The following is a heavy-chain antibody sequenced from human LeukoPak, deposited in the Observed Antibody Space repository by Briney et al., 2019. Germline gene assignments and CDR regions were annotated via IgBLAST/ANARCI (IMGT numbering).Heavy chain of an antibody. J-gene: IGHJ5*02. Sequence: PSETLSLTCTVSGGSISSGSYYWSWIRQPAGKGLEWIERIYTSGSTNYNPSLKSRVTISVDTSKNQFSLKLSSVTAADTAVYYCARDKVLRSSNWFDPWGQGTLVTVSS. V-gene: IGHV4-61*02. CDR3: ARDKVLRSSNWFDP. D-gene: IGHD3-3*01. CDR2: IYTSGST. CDR1: GGSISSGSYY.